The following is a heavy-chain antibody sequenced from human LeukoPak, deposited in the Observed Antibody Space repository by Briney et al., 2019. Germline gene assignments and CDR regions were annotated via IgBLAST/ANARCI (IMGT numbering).Heavy chain of an antibody. CDR3: ARAGRSFYGGSSDY. Sequence: PGGSLRLSCAASGFTFSSHWMNWVRRAPGKGREGVAHIKQDGYEKQYLDSVRGRFTISRDNTKNSMYLQMDSLRDEDTAVYYCARAGRSFYGGSSDYWGQGTLVTVSS. CDR2: IKQDGYEK. D-gene: IGHD4-23*01. J-gene: IGHJ4*02. CDR1: GFTFSSHW. V-gene: IGHV3-7*01.